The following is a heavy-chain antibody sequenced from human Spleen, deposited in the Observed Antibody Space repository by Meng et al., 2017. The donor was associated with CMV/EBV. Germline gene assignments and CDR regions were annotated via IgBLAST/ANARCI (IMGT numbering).Heavy chain of an antibody. J-gene: IGHJ4*02. D-gene: IGHD1-26*01. CDR2: ISGSGGTT. Sequence: GGSLRLSCAASGFTFSRYVMSWVRQAPGKGLEWVSAISGSGGTTYYADSVKGRFTISRDNSKNTLYLQMNSLRAEDTAIYYCAKDGVGATVPYWGQGTLVTVSS. V-gene: IGHV3-23*01. CDR1: GFTFSRYV. CDR3: AKDGVGATVPY.